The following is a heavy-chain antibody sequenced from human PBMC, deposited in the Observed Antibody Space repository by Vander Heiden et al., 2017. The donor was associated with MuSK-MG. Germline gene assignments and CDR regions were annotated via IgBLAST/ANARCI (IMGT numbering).Heavy chain of an antibody. Sequence: QVQLVESGGGVVQSGRSLRLSCAASGFTFSSYGMHWVRQAPGKGLEWVAVIWYDGSKIYEADSVKGRFTISRDNSKNTLHLKIKRLRAEDTGVYGVVRDEKGTIDYWGQGPLVTVS. CDR1: GFTFSSYG. CDR3: VRDEKGTIDY. CDR2: IWYDGSKI. V-gene: IGHV3-33*01. J-gene: IGHJ4*02.